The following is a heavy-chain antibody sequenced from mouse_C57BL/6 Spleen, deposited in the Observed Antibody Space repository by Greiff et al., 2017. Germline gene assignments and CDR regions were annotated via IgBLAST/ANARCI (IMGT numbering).Heavy chain of an antibody. CDR3: ARGITTGGYFDV. V-gene: IGHV3-6*01. D-gene: IGHD1-1*01. Sequence: EVQLQQSGPGLVKPSQSLSLTCSVTGYSITSGYYWNWIRQFPGNKLEWMGYISYDGSNNYNPSLKNRISITRDTSKNQFFLKLNSVTTEDTATYYCARGITTGGYFDVWGTGTTVTVSS. CDR1: GYSITSGYY. J-gene: IGHJ1*03. CDR2: ISYDGSN.